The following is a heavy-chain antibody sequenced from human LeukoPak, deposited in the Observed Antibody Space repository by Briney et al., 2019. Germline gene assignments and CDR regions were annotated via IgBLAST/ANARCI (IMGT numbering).Heavy chain of an antibody. Sequence: GGSLRLSCAASGFTFSDYYMSWIRQAPGKGLEWVSYINSRGSIINYADSVKGRFTITRDNAQNSLTLHMNTLRADDTAVYYCAKDGGTHFDHWGQGTLVTVSS. D-gene: IGHD1-26*01. CDR3: AKDGGTHFDH. V-gene: IGHV3-11*04. CDR1: GFTFSDYY. CDR2: INSRGSII. J-gene: IGHJ4*02.